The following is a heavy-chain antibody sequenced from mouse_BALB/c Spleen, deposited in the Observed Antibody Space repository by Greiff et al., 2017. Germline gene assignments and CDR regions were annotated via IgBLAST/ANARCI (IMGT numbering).Heavy chain of an antibody. D-gene: IGHD2-3*01. CDR2: IRNKANGYTT. CDR3: ARDLYDGSLFDY. Sequence: EVQLVESGGGLVQPGGSLRLSCATSGFTFTDYYMSWVRQPPGKALEWLGFIRNKANGYTTEYSASVKGRFTISRDNSQSILYLQMNTLRAEDSATYYCARDLYDGSLFDYWGQGTTLTVSA. J-gene: IGHJ2*01. V-gene: IGHV7-3*02. CDR1: GFTFTDYY.